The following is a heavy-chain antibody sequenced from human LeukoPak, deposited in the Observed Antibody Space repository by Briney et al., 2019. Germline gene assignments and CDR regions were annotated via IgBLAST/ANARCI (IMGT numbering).Heavy chain of an antibody. CDR2: IWYDGSNK. D-gene: IGHD2-15*01. CDR3: ARAGYCSGGSCYGKDY. V-gene: IGHV3-33*01. Sequence: PGRSLRLSCAASGFXFSSYGIHWVRQAPGKGLEWVANIWYDGSNKYYADSVKGRFTISRDNPKYTLYLQMNSLRDEDTAVYYCARAGYCSGGSCYGKDYWGQGTMVTVSS. CDR1: GFXFSSYG. J-gene: IGHJ3*01.